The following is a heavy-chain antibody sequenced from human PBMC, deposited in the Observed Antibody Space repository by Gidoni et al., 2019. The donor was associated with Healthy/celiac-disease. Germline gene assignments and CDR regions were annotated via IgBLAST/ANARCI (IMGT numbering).Heavy chain of an antibody. V-gene: IGHV4-39*07. CDR1: GGSISRSSYY. J-gene: IGHJ4*02. D-gene: IGHD5-12*01. Sequence: QRQLQESGPGLVKPSETLSLTCNVSGGSISRSSYYWGWIRPPPGKGLEWIGSIYYRGVTYYIPSLKSRVTISVDTSKNQFSLKLSSVTSAATAVYYCAGDYIVVLSPGGLDYWGQGTLVTVSS. CDR3: AGDYIVVLSPGGLDY. CDR2: IYYRGVT.